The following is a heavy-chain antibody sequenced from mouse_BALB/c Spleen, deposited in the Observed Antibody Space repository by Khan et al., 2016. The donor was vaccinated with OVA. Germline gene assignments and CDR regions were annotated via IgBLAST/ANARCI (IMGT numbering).Heavy chain of an antibody. CDR3: ARVGYSGTMDY. CDR1: GYTFTTYG. D-gene: IGHD2-14*01. J-gene: IGHJ4*01. Sequence: QIQLVQSGPELKKPGVTVKISCKASGYTFTTYGMNWVKQAPGKGLKWMGWINTYTGEPTYVDDFKGRFAFSLETSASTAYLQINNHKNEDTATYFCARVGYSGTMDYWGQGTSVTVSA. CDR2: INTYTGEP. V-gene: IGHV9-3-1*01.